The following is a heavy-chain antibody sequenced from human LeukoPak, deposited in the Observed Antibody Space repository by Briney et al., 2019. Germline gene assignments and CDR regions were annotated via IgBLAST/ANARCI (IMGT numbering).Heavy chain of an antibody. CDR2: IYYSGGT. CDR1: GGSINSGTSY. Sequence: SETLSLTCTVSGGSINSGTSYWDWIRQPPGKGLEWLGNIYYSGGTYDNPSLKSRVTISIDTSKNHFSLKLSSVTAADTAVYYCARDQTYSGSGIYTYFDYWGQGILVTVSS. J-gene: IGHJ4*02. D-gene: IGHD3-10*01. V-gene: IGHV4-39*02. CDR3: ARDQTYSGSGIYTYFDY.